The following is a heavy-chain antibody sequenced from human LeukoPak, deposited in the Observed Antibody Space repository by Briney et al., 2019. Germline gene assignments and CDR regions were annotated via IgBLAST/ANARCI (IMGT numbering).Heavy chain of an antibody. CDR2: ISSSGSTI. CDR1: GFTFSSYE. J-gene: IGHJ6*03. V-gene: IGHV3-48*03. D-gene: IGHD6-13*01. CDR3: ARQLIAGPWGPRGNYMDV. Sequence: PGGSLRLSCAASGFTFSSYEMNWVRQAPGKGLEWVSYISSSGSTIYYADSVKGRFTISRDNAKNSLYLQMNSLRAEDTAVYYCARQLIAGPWGPRGNYMDVWGKGTTVTISS.